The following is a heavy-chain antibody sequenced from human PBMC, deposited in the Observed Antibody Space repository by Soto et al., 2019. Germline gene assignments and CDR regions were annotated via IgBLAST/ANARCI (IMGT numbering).Heavy chain of an antibody. CDR2: IDPSDSYT. J-gene: IGHJ4*02. V-gene: IGHV5-10-1*01. Sequence: PGESLKISCKGSGYSFTSYWISWVRQMPGKGLEWMGRIDPSDSYTNYSPSFQGHVTISADKSISTAYLQWSSLKASDTAMYYCARHNSLHSRSENWGQGTLVTVSS. CDR3: ARHNSLHSRSEN. CDR1: GYSFTSYW. D-gene: IGHD6-13*01.